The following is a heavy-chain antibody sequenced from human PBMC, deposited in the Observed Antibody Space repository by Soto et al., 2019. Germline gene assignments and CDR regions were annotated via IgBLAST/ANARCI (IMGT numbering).Heavy chain of an antibody. CDR2: INPNGGYT. Sequence: QVQLVQSGAEVKKPGASVKVSCKTSGYDFFKYNMHWVRQAPGQGLEWMGVINPNGGYTRHAQKVQGRVIMTRDTSSKIVYMELSGLTSADTAMYYCTRADSDVVILPDVRPLFDLWGQGALVTVSS. CDR3: TRADSDVVILPDVRPLFDL. V-gene: IGHV1-46*01. D-gene: IGHD2-21*02. J-gene: IGHJ4*02. CDR1: GYDFFKYN.